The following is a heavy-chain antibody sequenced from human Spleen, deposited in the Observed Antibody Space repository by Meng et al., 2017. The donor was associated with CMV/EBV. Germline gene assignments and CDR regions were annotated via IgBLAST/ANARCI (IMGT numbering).Heavy chain of an antibody. CDR1: GDSFIGYW. J-gene: IGHJ5*02. Sequence: GGSLRLSCKASGDSFIGYWIGWVRQMPGKGLEWMGIIYPSDSDTRYSPSFQGQVTISADKSISTAYLQWSSLKASDTAMYYCARHGTAQLLSDWFDPWGQGTLVTVSS. V-gene: IGHV5-51*01. CDR2: IYPSDSDT. D-gene: IGHD2-2*01. CDR3: ARHGTAQLLSDWFDP.